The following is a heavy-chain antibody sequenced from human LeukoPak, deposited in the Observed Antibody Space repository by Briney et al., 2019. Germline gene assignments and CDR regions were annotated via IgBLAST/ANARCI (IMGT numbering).Heavy chain of an antibody. J-gene: IGHJ4*02. Sequence: SETLSLTCAVYGGSFSAYYWTWIRQPPGKGLEWIGEINHSGSSNYNSSLRSRVTISVDTSYKQFSLRLSSVTAADTAVYYCANWSDNRDYWGQGTLVTVSS. V-gene: IGHV4-34*01. CDR3: ANWSDNRDY. CDR1: GGSFSAYY. CDR2: INHSGSS. D-gene: IGHD2/OR15-2a*01.